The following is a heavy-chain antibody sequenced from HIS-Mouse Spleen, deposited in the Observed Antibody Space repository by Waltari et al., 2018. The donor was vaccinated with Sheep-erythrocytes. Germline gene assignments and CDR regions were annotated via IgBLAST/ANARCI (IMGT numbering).Heavy chain of an antibody. CDR3: ARDAPHGDPFDY. CDR2: IIPILGIA. Sequence: QVQLVQSGAEVKKPGSSVKVSCKASGGTFSSYAISWVRQAPGQGLEWMGRIIPILGIANYAQKFQGRVTITADKSTSTAYMELSSLRSEDTAVYYCARDAPHGDPFDYWGQGTLVTVSS. D-gene: IGHD7-27*01. CDR1: GGTFSSYA. J-gene: IGHJ4*02. V-gene: IGHV1-69*04.